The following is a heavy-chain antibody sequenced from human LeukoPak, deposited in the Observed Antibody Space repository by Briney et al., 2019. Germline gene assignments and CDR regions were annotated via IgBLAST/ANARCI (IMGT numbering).Heavy chain of an antibody. CDR1: GFTLSSCA. J-gene: IGHJ4*02. CDR3: AKGPRALEHSTHRFDD. D-gene: IGHD1/OR15-1a*01. V-gene: IGHV3-23*01. Sequence: PGGSLRLSCAASGFTLSSCAMNWVRQAPGKGLEWVSAISGNGHAYYADSVKGRFTISRDNSKNIVHLQMNSLRADDTAVYSCAKGPRALEHSTHRFDDWGQGTRVTVSS. CDR2: ISGNGHA.